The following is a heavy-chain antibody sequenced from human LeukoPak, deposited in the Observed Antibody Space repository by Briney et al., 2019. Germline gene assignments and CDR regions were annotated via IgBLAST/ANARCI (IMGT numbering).Heavy chain of an antibody. Sequence: GGSLSLSCAASGFTFDDYGMSWVRQAPGKGLEWVSGINWNGGSTGYADSVKGRFTISRDNAKNSLYLQMNSLRAEDTALYYCAREGVPSSSSDSYYMDVWGKGTTVTVSS. CDR2: INWNGGST. CDR1: GFTFDDYG. J-gene: IGHJ6*03. V-gene: IGHV3-20*04. D-gene: IGHD6-6*01. CDR3: AREGVPSSSSDSYYMDV.